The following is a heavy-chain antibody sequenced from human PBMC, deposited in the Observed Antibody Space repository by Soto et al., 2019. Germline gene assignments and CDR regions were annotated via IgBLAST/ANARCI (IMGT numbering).Heavy chain of an antibody. CDR2: TRNKVTGYTT. CDR1: GFTFSDHY. D-gene: IGHD2-2*01. J-gene: IGHJ6*02. V-gene: IGHV3-72*01. Sequence: DVQLVESGGGLVQPGGSLRLSCAASGFTFSDHYMDWVRQAPGKGLEWVGRTRNKVTGYTTEYAASVKGRFTISRDDSKNSLYQQMNSLKTEDTAVYYCARDQYCGRSNCYRTGMDVWGQGTTVTVSS. CDR3: ARDQYCGRSNCYRTGMDV.